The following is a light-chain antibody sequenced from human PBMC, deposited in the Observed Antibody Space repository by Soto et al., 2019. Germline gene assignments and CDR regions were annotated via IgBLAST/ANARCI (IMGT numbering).Light chain of an antibody. CDR2: LGS. CDR1: QSLLHSNGYYY. J-gene: IGKJ1*01. CDR3: MRALHSPRT. V-gene: IGKV2-28*01. Sequence: DIVMTQSPLSLPVTPGEPASISCRSSQSLLHSNGYYYLDWYMQKPGQSPQLLIYLGSNRASGVPDRFSGSGSGTDFTLKISRVEAEDVGVYYCMRALHSPRTFGQGTKVEIK.